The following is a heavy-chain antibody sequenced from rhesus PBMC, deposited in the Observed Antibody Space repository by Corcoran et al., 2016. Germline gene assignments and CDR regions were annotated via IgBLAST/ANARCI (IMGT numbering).Heavy chain of an antibody. CDR3: TRGVDTVTTSDY. Sequence: EVQLVESGGGLAKPGGSLRLSCAASGFSFSEYYMYWVRQAPGKGLEWVSGISYTGGSTYYADSVKGRFTISRANAKNTLYLQMDRLRAEDTAVYYCTRGVDTVTTSDYWGQGVLVTVSS. D-gene: IGHD4-23*01. V-gene: IGHV3S18*01. CDR1: GFSFSEYY. J-gene: IGHJ4*01. CDR2: ISYTGGST.